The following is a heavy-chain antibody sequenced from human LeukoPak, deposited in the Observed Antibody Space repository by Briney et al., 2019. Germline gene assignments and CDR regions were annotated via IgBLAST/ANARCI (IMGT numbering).Heavy chain of an antibody. Sequence: HPGGSLRLSCAASGFTFSSYAMSWVRQAPGKGLEWVSAISGSGGSTYYADSVKGRFTISRDNSKNTLYLQMNSLRAEDTAVYYCAKESRQYSSGWYLFLYWGQGTLVTVSS. D-gene: IGHD6-19*01. V-gene: IGHV3-23*01. CDR3: AKESRQYSSGWYLFLY. CDR2: ISGSGGST. CDR1: GFTFSSYA. J-gene: IGHJ4*02.